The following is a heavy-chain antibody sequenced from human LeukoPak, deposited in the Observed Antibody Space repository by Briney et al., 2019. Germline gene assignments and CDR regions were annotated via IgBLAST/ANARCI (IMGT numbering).Heavy chain of an antibody. CDR2: ISGSGGST. CDR1: GFTFSSCA. CDR3: AKDRVGWFGESVDS. D-gene: IGHD3-10*01. J-gene: IGHJ4*02. Sequence: TGGSLRLSCVASGFTFSSCAMSWVRQAPGKGLEWVSGISGSGGSTYYADSVKGRFTISRDNSKNTLYLQMNRLRAEDTAVFYCAKDRVGWFGESVDSWGQGTLVTVSS. V-gene: IGHV3-23*01.